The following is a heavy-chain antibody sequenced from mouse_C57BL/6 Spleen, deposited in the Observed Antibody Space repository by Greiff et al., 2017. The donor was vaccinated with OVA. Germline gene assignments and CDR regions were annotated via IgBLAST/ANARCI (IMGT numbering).Heavy chain of an antibody. V-gene: IGHV1-64*01. CDR3: ARDTTAGNYFDY. CDR1: GYTFTSYW. J-gene: IGHJ2*01. Sequence: VQLQQPGAELVKPGASVKLSCKASGYTFTSYWMHWVKQRPGQGLEWIGMIHPNSGSTNYNEKFKSKATLTVDKSSSTAYMQLSSLTSEDSAVCYCARDTTAGNYFDYWGQGTTLTVSS. D-gene: IGHD1-2*01. CDR2: IHPNSGST.